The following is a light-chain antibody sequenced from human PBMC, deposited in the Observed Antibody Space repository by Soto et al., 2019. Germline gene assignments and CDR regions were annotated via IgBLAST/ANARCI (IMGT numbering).Light chain of an antibody. CDR3: SSYTISSTSVI. Sequence: QSALTQNASVSGSPGQSITISCTGTSSDIGAYNYVSWYQQHPGKAPKVMIYQVSNRPSGVSNRFSGSKSGNTASLTISGLRAEDEAEYYCSSYTISSTSVIFGGGTKVTVL. CDR2: QVS. J-gene: IGLJ2*01. V-gene: IGLV2-14*01. CDR1: SSDIGAYNY.